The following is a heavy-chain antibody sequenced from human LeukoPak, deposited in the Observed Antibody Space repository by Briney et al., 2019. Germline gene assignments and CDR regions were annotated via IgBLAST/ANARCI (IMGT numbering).Heavy chain of an antibody. J-gene: IGHJ6*03. CDR3: AREHPVATYLQLYYYYMDV. V-gene: IGHV1-18*01. CDR2: ISAYNGNT. Sequence: GASVKVSCKASGGTFSSYAISWVRQAPGQGLEWMGWISAYNGNTNYAQKLQGRVTMTTDTSTSTAYMELRSLRSDDTAVYYCAREHPVATYLQLYYYYMDVWGKGTTVTISS. CDR1: GGTFSSYA. D-gene: IGHD5-12*01.